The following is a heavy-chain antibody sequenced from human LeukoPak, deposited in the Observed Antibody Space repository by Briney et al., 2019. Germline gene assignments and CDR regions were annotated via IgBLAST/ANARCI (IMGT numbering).Heavy chain of an antibody. D-gene: IGHD6-13*01. CDR3: ARGRELPYSSSWYGDFDY. CDR2: ISAYNGNT. Sequence: GASVKVSCKASGFTFTSSAVQWVRQARGQRLEWIGWISAYNGNTNYAQKLQGRVTMTTDTSTSTAYMELRSLRSDDTAVYYCARGRELPYSSSWYGDFDYWGQGTLVTVSS. V-gene: IGHV1-18*01. CDR1: GFTFTSSA. J-gene: IGHJ4*02.